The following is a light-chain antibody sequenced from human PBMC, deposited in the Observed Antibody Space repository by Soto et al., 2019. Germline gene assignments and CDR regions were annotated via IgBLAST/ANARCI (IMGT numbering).Light chain of an antibody. J-gene: IGLJ1*01. CDR3: CSYAPSSAL. Sequence: QSALTQPASVSGSPGLSITISCTGTSSDVGSYNLVSWYQQHPGKAPKLIIYEVNKGPSGVSNRFSGPKSGNTASLTISGLQTEDEADYYCCSYAPSSALFGTGTKVTVL. CDR1: SSDVGSYNL. CDR2: EVN. V-gene: IGLV2-23*02.